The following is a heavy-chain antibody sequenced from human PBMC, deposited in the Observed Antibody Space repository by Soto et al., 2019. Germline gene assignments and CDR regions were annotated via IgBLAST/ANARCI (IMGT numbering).Heavy chain of an antibody. J-gene: IGHJ5*02. CDR2: IYWDDDK. V-gene: IGHV2-5*02. Sequence: QITLKESGPTLLSPTQTLTLTCTFSGFSLTTSGVGVGWIRQPPGKALEWLAFIYWDDDKRYSPSLHSRLTITPDTSKYQVLLTLPNLDPVDTATYFCAHRRPWSSNWNSVWLAPWGQGTLVTVSS. CDR3: AHRRPWSSNWNSVWLAP. CDR1: GFSLTTSGVG. D-gene: IGHD1-1*01.